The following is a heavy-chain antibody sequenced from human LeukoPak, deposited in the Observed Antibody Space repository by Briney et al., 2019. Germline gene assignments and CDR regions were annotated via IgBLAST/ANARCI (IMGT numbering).Heavy chain of an antibody. D-gene: IGHD1-26*01. J-gene: IGHJ4*02. V-gene: IGHV4-38-2*02. CDR3: ARDLVGATVRGDYFDY. Sequence: SETLSLTCTVSGYSISSGYYWGWIRQPPGKGLEWIGSIYHSGSTYYNPSLKSRVTISVDTSKNQFSLKLSSVTAADTAVYYCARDLVGATVRGDYFDYWGQGTLVTVSS. CDR1: GYSISSGYY. CDR2: IYHSGST.